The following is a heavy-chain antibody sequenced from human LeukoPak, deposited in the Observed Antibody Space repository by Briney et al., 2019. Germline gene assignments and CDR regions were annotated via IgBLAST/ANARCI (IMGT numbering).Heavy chain of an antibody. V-gene: IGHV3-33*06. CDR1: GFTFSSYA. CDR2: IWYEGSNK. J-gene: IGHJ4*02. CDR3: AKDREISAAGRPYYFDY. Sequence: GGSLRLSCAASGFTFSSYAMHWVRQTPGKGLEWVALIWYEGSNKYYVDSVKGRSTISRDNSKNTLYLQMNSLRAEDTAVYYCAKDREISAAGRPYYFDYWGQGTLVTVSS. D-gene: IGHD6-13*01.